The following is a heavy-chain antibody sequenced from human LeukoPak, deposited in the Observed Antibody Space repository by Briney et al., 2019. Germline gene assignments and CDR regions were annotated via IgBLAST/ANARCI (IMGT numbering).Heavy chain of an antibody. CDR1: GYSFTSYW. D-gene: IGHD5-24*01. CDR2: IDPSDSYT. V-gene: IGHV5-10-1*01. CDR3: ARRAKGDGLQAPDY. J-gene: IGHJ4*02. Sequence: PGESLKISCKGSGYSFTSYWISWGRQMPGKGLEWIGRIDPSDSYTNYCPSFQGHVTISADKSISTAYLQWRSLKASDTAMYYCARRAKGDGLQAPDYWGQGTLVTVSS.